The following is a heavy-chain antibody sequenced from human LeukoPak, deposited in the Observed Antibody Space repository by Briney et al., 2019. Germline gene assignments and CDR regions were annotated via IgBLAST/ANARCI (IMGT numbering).Heavy chain of an antibody. CDR1: GFTFGSYW. CDR2: IEQDGSEK. Sequence: GGSLRLSFAASGFTFGSYWMSWVRQAPGKGLEWVATIEQDGSEKYYVDSVKGRFTISRDNAKNSLYLQMNSLRAEDTAVYYCARRGTYQNWFDPWGQGTLVTVSS. D-gene: IGHD3-16*01. CDR3: ARRGTYQNWFDP. J-gene: IGHJ5*02. V-gene: IGHV3-7*01.